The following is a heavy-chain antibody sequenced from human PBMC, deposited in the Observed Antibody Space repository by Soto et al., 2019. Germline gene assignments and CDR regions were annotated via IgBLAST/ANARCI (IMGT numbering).Heavy chain of an antibody. CDR2: FIPIFGTG. V-gene: IGHV1-69*01. D-gene: IGHD5-18*01. CDR3: ATISEFTYGYGLGYYFDS. J-gene: IGHJ4*02. CDR1: GGTFKNYA. Sequence: QVQLVQSGAEVKKPGSSMRVSCKASGGTFKNYAFSWVRQAPGQGLEWMGGFIPIFGTGNYAEQFQGRVSITADESTKTVYMHLRSLRSDDTAVYYCATISEFTYGYGLGYYFDSWGQGTLITVSS.